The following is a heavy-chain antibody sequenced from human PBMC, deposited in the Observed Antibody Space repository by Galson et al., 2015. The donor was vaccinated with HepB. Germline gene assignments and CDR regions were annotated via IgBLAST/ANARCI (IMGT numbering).Heavy chain of an antibody. V-gene: IGHV3-21*01. D-gene: IGHD3-22*01. J-gene: IGHJ4*02. CDR1: GFTFSSYS. CDR2: ISSSSSYI. CDR3: ARDTGSYYDSSGYSY. Sequence: SLRLSCAASGFTFSSYSMNWVRQAPGKGLEWVSSISSSSSYIYYADSVKGRFTISRDNAKNSLYLQMNSLRAEDTAVYYCARDTGSYYDSSGYSYWGQGTLVTVPS.